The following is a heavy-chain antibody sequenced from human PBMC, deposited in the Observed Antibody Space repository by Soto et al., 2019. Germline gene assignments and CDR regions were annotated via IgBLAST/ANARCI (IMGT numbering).Heavy chain of an antibody. CDR1: GFTFSDAW. D-gene: IGHD6-19*01. J-gene: IGHJ6*02. Sequence: EVQLVESGGGLVKPGGSLRLSCAGSGFTFSDAWMSWVRQAPGKGLEWVGRIKTKTDGGTTDYAAPVRGRFTISRDDSKNTLYLQMNSLKTDDTSVYYCTTGSSSGWYRHGHVWGQGSTVTVSS. CDR3: TTGSSSGWYRHGHV. V-gene: IGHV3-15*01. CDR2: IKTKTDGGTT.